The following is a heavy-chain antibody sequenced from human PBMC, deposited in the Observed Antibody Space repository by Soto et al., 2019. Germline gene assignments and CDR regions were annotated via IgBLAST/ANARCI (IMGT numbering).Heavy chain of an antibody. J-gene: IGHJ4*02. V-gene: IGHV3-13*01. D-gene: IGHD6-25*01. Sequence: EVQLVESGGGLVQPGGSLRLSCAAYGFTFSRYDMHWFRQATVKGLEWGSAMRTAGDTYYPGSLKGRITISRENAKNSLYLQLNSRRDEYTAVYYCAREGLCGSFHYRCQGTLVTVST. CDR2: MRTAGDT. CDR3: AREGLCGSFHY. CDR1: GFTFSRYD.